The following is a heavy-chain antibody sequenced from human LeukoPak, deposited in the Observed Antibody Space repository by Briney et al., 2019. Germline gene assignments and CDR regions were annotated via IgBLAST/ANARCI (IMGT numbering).Heavy chain of an antibody. Sequence: SETLSLTCTVSGGSISSSSYYWGWIRQPPGKGLEWIGSIYCSGSTYYNPSLKSRVTISVDTSKNQFSLKLSSVTAADTAVYYCARGLQYNWFDPWGQGTLVTVSS. CDR3: ARGLQYNWFDP. J-gene: IGHJ5*02. CDR2: IYCSGST. CDR1: GGSISSSSYY. V-gene: IGHV4-39*07. D-gene: IGHD4-11*01.